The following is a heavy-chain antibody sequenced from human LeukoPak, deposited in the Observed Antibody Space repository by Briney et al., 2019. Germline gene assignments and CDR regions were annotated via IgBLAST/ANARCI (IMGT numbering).Heavy chain of an antibody. CDR2: IYASGST. CDR1: GGSISNYY. D-gene: IGHD3-10*01. V-gene: IGHV4-4*07. CDR3: ARTSARGAQFDY. J-gene: IGHJ4*02. Sequence: SETLSLICTVSGGSISNYYWSWIRQPAGMGLEWIGRIYASGSTNYNPSLKSRVTMSVDASNNQFSLNLSSVTAADTAVYYCARTSARGAQFDYWGQGTLVTVSS.